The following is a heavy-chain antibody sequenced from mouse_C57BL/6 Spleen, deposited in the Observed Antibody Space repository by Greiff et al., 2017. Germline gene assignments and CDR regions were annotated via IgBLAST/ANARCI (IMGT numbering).Heavy chain of an antibody. D-gene: IGHD1-1*01. CDR1: GYTFTSYW. CDR2: IDPSDSGT. Sequence: QVQLQQPGAELVRPGSSVKLSCKASGYTFTSYWMHWVKQRPIQGLEWIGNIDPSDSGTHYNQKFKDKATLTVDKSSSTAYMQLSSLTSEDSAVYYCARLRDYYGSSYDYFDYWGQGTTLTVSS. CDR3: ARLRDYYGSSYDYFDY. V-gene: IGHV1-52*01. J-gene: IGHJ2*01.